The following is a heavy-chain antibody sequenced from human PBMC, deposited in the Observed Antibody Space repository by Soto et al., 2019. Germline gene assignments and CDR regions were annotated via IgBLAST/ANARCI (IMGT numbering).Heavy chain of an antibody. V-gene: IGHV4-39*01. J-gene: IGHJ4*02. Sequence: QLQLQESGPGLVKPSETLSLTCTVSGGSVSNSNYYWGWIRQSPGKGLEWIGSVYYRGRSYSKSSVTSRVTISVDTSKNQFSLNLNSVTASDTAVYYCVSQRTSVLTQAYFDYWGPGALVTVSS. CDR3: VSQRTSVLTQAYFDY. D-gene: IGHD2-8*01. CDR1: GGSVSNSNYY. CDR2: VYYRGRS.